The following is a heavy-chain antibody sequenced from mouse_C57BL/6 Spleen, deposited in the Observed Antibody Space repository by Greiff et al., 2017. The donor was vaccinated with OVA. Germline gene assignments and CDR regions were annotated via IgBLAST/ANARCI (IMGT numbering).Heavy chain of an antibody. CDR2: IDPSDSYT. Sequence: QVQLQQPGAELVKPGASVKLSCKASGYTFTSYWMQWVKQRPGQGLEWIGEIDPSDSYTNYNQKFKGKATLTVDTSSSTAYMQLSSLTSEDSAVYYWASPSYDGIGFAYWGQGTLVTVSA. J-gene: IGHJ3*01. CDR3: ASPSYDGIGFAY. V-gene: IGHV1-50*01. D-gene: IGHD1-1*01. CDR1: GYTFTSYW.